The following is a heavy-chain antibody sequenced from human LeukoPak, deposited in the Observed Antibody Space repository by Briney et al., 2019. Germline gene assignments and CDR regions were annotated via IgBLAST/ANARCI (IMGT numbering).Heavy chain of an antibody. CDR1: GGSISSYY. Sequence: SETLSLTCTVSGGSISSYYWSWIRQPAGKGLEWIGRIYTSGSTNYNPSLKSPVTLSVDTSRNQFSLKLSSVTAADTAVYYCARRTDGSGSFFFDFWGQGILVSVSS. CDR2: IYTSGST. V-gene: IGHV4-4*07. J-gene: IGHJ4*02. D-gene: IGHD3-10*01. CDR3: ARRTDGSGSFFFDF.